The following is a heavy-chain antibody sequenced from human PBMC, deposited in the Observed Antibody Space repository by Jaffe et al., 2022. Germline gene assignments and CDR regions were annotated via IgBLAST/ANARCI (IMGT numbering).Heavy chain of an antibody. Sequence: EVQLVESGGGLVQPGRSLRLSCTASGFTFGDYAMSWVRQAPGKGLEWVGFIRSKAYGGTTEYAASVKGRFTISRDDSKSIAYLQMNSLKTEDTAVYYCTRDGYYGSGSYYNEIDYWGQGTLVTVSS. CDR1: GFTFGDYA. J-gene: IGHJ4*02. V-gene: IGHV3-49*04. CDR3: TRDGYYGSGSYYNEIDY. CDR2: IRSKAYGGTT. D-gene: IGHD3-10*01.